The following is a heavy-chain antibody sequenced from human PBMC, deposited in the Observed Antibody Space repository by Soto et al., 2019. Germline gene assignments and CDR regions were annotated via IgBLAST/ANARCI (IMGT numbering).Heavy chain of an antibody. D-gene: IGHD1-1*01. Sequence: ASVKVSCKASGYTFSTYALHWVRQAPGQGLEWMGWINGGNDHTRYSQKFKDRVTISRDTPASTAYMELSGLRSEDTAVYYCARGKGMEENYYYYGMGVWGQGTTVTVSS. CDR3: ARGKGMEENYYYYGMGV. CDR1: GYTFSTYA. CDR2: INGGNDHT. V-gene: IGHV1-3*01. J-gene: IGHJ6*02.